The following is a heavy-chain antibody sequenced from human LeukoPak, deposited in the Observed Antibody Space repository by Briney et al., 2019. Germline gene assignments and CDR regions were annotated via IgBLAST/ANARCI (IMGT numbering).Heavy chain of an antibody. V-gene: IGHV3-30-3*01. D-gene: IGHD5-24*01. CDR1: GFTFSSYA. J-gene: IGHJ4*02. CDR3: ARDGGVGDGYEAIDY. Sequence: GGSLRLSCAASGFTFSSYAMHWVRQAPGKGLEWVAVISYDGSNKYYADSVKGRFTISRDNSKNTLYLQMNSLRAEDTAVYYCARDGGVGDGYEAIDYWGQGTLATVSS. CDR2: ISYDGSNK.